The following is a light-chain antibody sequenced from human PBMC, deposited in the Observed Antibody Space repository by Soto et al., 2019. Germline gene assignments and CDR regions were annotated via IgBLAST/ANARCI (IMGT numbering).Light chain of an antibody. CDR3: QQRSNWPPIT. CDR1: QSVGGDY. CDR2: AAS. Sequence: EIVMTQSPATPAVSPGGRPTLSCRARQSVGGDYLAWYQQQPGQAPRLLIYAASNRATGIPARFSGSGSGTDFTLTISSLEPEDFAVYYCQQRSNWPPITFGLGTRLEI. V-gene: IGKV3-11*01. J-gene: IGKJ5*01.